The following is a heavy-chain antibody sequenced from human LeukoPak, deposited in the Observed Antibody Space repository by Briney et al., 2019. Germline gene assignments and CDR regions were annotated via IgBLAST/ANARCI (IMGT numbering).Heavy chain of an antibody. J-gene: IGHJ5*02. CDR1: GYRFTAYG. CDR3: ARVCHIVVVTAEGGWFDP. CDR2: TSIYNGKT. V-gene: IGHV1-18*01. D-gene: IGHD2-21*02. Sequence: GASVKVSCKASGYRFTAYGIGWVRQAPGHGLEWVGWTSIYNGKTYYTQRFQDRVSMTTDTSTSTVYMELRSPRSDDTAVYYCARVCHIVVVTAEGGWFDPWGQGTLVTVSS.